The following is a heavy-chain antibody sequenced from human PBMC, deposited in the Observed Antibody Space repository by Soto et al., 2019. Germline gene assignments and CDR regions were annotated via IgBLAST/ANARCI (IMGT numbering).Heavy chain of an antibody. CDR3: ASEGVAPYYYYGMDV. CDR1: GYTFTRSG. V-gene: IGHV1-18*01. D-gene: IGHD5-12*01. CDR2: ISSYNGDT. Sequence: QVQLVQSGAEVKKPGASVKVSCKASGYTFTRSGISWVRQAPGQGPEWMGWISSYNGDTNYAQTFQGRVTMTTDTSTSTAYLELRSLRSDATAVYYCASEGVAPYYYYGMDVWGQGTPVTVSS. J-gene: IGHJ6*02.